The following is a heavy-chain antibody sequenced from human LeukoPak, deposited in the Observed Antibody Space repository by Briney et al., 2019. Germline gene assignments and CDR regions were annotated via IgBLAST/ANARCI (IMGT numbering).Heavy chain of an antibody. CDR1: GGSISSGSYY. CDR3: ARDNGGDYWYSDI. J-gene: IGHJ2*01. CDR2: IYTSGST. D-gene: IGHD2-21*01. Sequence: SETLSLTCTVSGGSISSGSYYWSWIRQPAGKGLEWIGRIYTSGSTNYNPSLKSRVTMSVDTPKNQLSLKLSSVTAADTAVYFCARDNGGDYWYSDIWGRGTLVTVSS. V-gene: IGHV4-61*02.